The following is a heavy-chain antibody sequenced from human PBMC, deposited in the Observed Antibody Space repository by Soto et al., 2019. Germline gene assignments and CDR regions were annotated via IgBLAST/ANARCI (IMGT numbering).Heavy chain of an antibody. CDR2: INPNSGGT. CDR1: GYTFTGYY. CDR3: ARGPGIAAAGPEWYFDY. D-gene: IGHD6-13*01. J-gene: IGHJ4*02. Sequence: QVQLVQSGAEVKKPGASVKVSCKASGYTFTGYYMHWVRQAPGQGLEWMGWINPNSGGTNYAQKFQGWVTMTRDTSISSAYMELSRLRSDDTAVYYCARGPGIAAAGPEWYFDYWGQGTLVTVSS. V-gene: IGHV1-2*04.